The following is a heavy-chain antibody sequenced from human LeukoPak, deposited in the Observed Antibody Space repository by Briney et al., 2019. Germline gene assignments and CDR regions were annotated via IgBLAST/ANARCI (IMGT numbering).Heavy chain of an antibody. J-gene: IGHJ4*02. D-gene: IGHD3-22*01. CDR2: ISSSGSTI. CDR3: ARGLHYYDSSGQIVDY. Sequence: PGGSLSLSCAASGFTFSDYYMSWIRQAPGKGLEWVSYISSSGSTIYYADSVKGRFTISRDNAKNSLYLQMNSLRAEDTAVYYCARGLHYYDSSGQIVDYWGQGTLVTVSS. V-gene: IGHV3-11*01. CDR1: GFTFSDYY.